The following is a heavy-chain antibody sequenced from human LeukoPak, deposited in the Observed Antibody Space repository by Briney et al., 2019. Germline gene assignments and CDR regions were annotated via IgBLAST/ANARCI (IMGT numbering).Heavy chain of an antibody. CDR1: GFTFDDYA. CDR2: ISWNSGSI. Sequence: GRSLRLSCAASGFTFDDYAMHWVRQAPGKGLEWVSGISWNSGSIGYADSVKGRFTISRDNAKNSLYLQMNSLRAEDTAVYYCARDDIVVVPAAIESPWFDPWGQGTLVTVSS. J-gene: IGHJ5*02. D-gene: IGHD2-2*01. V-gene: IGHV3-9*01. CDR3: ARDDIVVVPAAIESPWFDP.